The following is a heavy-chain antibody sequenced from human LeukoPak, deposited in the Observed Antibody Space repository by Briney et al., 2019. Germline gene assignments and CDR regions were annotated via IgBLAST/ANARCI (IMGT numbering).Heavy chain of an antibody. CDR1: GFTFISYW. D-gene: IGHD3-3*01. J-gene: IGHJ4*02. Sequence: PGGSLRLSCAASGFTFISYWMSWVRQAPGKGLEWVANIKQDGSEKYYVDSVKGRFTISRDNAKNSLYLPMNSLRAEDTAVYYCARDNPPSYYDFWSGYSPFDYWGQGTLVTVSS. V-gene: IGHV3-7*01. CDR2: IKQDGSEK. CDR3: ARDNPPSYYDFWSGYSPFDY.